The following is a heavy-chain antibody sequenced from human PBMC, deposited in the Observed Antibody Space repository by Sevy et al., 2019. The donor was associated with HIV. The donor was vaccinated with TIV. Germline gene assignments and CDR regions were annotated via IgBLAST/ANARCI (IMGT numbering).Heavy chain of an antibody. Sequence: GGSLRLSCVASGFTFSAYAMIWVRQAPGKGLEWVSTISGGGHNTYYANSVKGRFTISRDNSNKTLFLQKNSPAADDTAIYYWASHRQSALPTAWLDPWGQGTLVTVSS. CDR1: GFTFSAYA. J-gene: IGHJ5*02. CDR2: ISGGGHNT. CDR3: ASHRQSALPTAWLDP. D-gene: IGHD2-21*02. V-gene: IGHV3-23*01.